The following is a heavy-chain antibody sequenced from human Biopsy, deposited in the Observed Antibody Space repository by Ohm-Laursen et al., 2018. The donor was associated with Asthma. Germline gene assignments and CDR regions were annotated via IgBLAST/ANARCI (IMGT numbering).Heavy chain of an antibody. D-gene: IGHD1-20*01. CDR1: GGYLTGHY. CDR2: IDQSGYT. V-gene: IGHV4-34*01. J-gene: IGHJ5*02. Sequence: GTLSLTCAVYGGYLTGHYWNWIRQPPGKGLEWIGEIDQSGYTNYNPSLKSRVTISADTSKNQFHLNLSSVTAADTAVYFCARAAITGIRGWFDPWGQGTLVTVSS. CDR3: ARAAITGIRGWFDP.